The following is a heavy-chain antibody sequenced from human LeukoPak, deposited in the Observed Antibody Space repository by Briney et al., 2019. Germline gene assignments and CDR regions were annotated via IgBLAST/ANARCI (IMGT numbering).Heavy chain of an antibody. CDR3: ARVDTYYYGSGSYYTHYYYGMDV. V-gene: IGHV4-34*01. CDR2: INHSGVT. CDR1: GGSFSGYY. J-gene: IGHJ6*02. D-gene: IGHD3-10*01. Sequence: PSETLSLTCAVYGGSFSGYYWSWIRQPPGKGLEWIGEINHSGVTNYNPSLKSRVTISVDTSKNQFSLKLSSVTAADTAVYYCARVDTYYYGSGSYYTHYYYGMDVWGQGTTVTVSS.